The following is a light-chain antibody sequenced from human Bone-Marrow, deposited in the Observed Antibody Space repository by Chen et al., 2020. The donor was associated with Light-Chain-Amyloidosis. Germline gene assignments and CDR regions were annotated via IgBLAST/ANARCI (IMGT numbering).Light chain of an antibody. Sequence: SYELTQPPSASVSPGQTASITCSGENLKDKYVCWYQQKPGQSPVLVIYQDRKRPSGIPERFSGSNSGNTATLTIGGSQPRDEADYYCRVWDRSTVVFGGGTKLTVL. CDR2: QDR. CDR3: RVWDRSTVV. J-gene: IGLJ2*01. CDR1: NLKDKY. V-gene: IGLV3-1*01.